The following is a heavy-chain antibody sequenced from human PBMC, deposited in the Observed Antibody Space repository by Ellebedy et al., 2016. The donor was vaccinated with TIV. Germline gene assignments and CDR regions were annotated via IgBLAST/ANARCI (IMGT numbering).Heavy chain of an antibody. CDR1: GGSISNYY. V-gene: IGHV4-59*08. D-gene: IGHD4-17*01. J-gene: IGHJ4*02. CDR3: AGGGTVTSGTPVPEY. CDR2: IYYSGST. Sequence: MPSETLSLTCTVSGGSISNYYWSWNRQPPGKGLEWIGDIYYSGSTNYDPSLKSRVTISVDVPKNQFFLKLNSVTAADTAVYYCAGGGTVTSGTPVPEYWGQGTLVTVSS.